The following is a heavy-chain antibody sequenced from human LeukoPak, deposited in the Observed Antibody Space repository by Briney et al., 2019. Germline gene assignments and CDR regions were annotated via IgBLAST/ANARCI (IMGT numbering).Heavy chain of an antibody. CDR2: IRYDGSNK. J-gene: IGHJ4*02. Sequence: GGSLRLSCAASGFTFSSYGMHWVRQAPGKGLEWVAFIRYDGSNKYYADSVKGRFTISRDNSKNTLYLQMNSLRAEDTAVYYCAKGEWLRPRGGQPDYWGQGTLVTVSS. CDR1: GFTFSSYG. V-gene: IGHV3-30*02. CDR3: AKGEWLRPRGGQPDY. D-gene: IGHD5-12*01.